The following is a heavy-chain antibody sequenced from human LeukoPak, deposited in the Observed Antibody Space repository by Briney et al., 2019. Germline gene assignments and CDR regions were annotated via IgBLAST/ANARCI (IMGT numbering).Heavy chain of an antibody. CDR1: GVSFSTYY. Sequence: PSETLSLTCDVSGVSFSTYYWSWIRQSPEKGLEWIGEVNHIGYTNYNPSLKGRVTISVETSKTQFYLKMSSVTVADTAVYYCAGFNSVDNWGQGNLVTVSS. V-gene: IGHV4-34*01. CDR2: VNHIGYT. J-gene: IGHJ4*02. CDR3: AGFNSVDN. D-gene: IGHD3-3*01.